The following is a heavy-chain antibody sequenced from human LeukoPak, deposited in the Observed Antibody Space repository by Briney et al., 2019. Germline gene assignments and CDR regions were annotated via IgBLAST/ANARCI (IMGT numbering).Heavy chain of an antibody. J-gene: IGHJ4*02. CDR2: ISAYNGNT. D-gene: IGHD1-26*01. Sequence: VASVKVSCKASGYTFTSYGISWVRQAPGQGLEWMGWISAYNGNTNYAQKLQGRVTMTTDTSTSTAYMELSSLRSEDTAVYYCARALSWDVNFDYWGQGTLVTVSS. V-gene: IGHV1-18*01. CDR3: ARALSWDVNFDY. CDR1: GYTFTSYG.